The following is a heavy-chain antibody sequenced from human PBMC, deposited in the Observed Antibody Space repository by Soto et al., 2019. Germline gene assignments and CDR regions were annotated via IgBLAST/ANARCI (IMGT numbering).Heavy chain of an antibody. D-gene: IGHD1-20*01. CDR3: ARDRRPGITGTFDY. CDR1: GGTFSSYA. Sequence: QVQLVQSGAEVKKPGSSVKVSCKASGGTFSSYAISWVRQAPGQGLEWMGGSIPIFGTANYAQKFQGRVTITADESMSTGYMELSSLRSEDTAVYYCARDRRPGITGTFDYWVQRTLVTVFS. V-gene: IGHV1-69*01. J-gene: IGHJ4*02. CDR2: SIPIFGTA.